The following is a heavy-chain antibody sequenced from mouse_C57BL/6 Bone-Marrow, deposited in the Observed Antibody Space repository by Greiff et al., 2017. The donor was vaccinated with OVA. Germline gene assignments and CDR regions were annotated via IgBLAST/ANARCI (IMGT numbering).Heavy chain of an antibody. J-gene: IGHJ2*01. D-gene: IGHD5-1*01. CDR3: ARSEYDYFDY. V-gene: IGHV5-17*01. Sequence: EVKLMESGGGLVKPGGSLKLSCAASGFTFSDYGMHWVRQAPEKGLEWVAYISRGSSTIYYADTVKGRFTISRDNAKNTLFLQMTSLRSEDTAMYYCARSEYDYFDYGGQGTTLTVSS. CDR1: GFTFSDYG. CDR2: ISRGSSTI.